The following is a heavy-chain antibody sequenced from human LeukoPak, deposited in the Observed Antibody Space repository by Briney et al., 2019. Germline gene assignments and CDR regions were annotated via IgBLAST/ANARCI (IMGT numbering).Heavy chain of an antibody. J-gene: IGHJ4*02. D-gene: IGHD4-17*01. CDR2: INHSGST. Sequence: SETLSLTCAVYGGSFSGYYWSWIRQPPGKGLEWIGEINHSGSTNYNPSLKSRVTISVDTSKNQFSLKLSSVTAADTAVYYCARHFGGLDYGDALDYWGQGTLVTVSS. CDR1: GGSFSGYY. CDR3: ARHFGGLDYGDALDY. V-gene: IGHV4-34*01.